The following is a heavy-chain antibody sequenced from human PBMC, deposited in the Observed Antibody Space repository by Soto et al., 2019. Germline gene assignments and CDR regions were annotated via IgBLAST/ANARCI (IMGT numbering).Heavy chain of an antibody. CDR3: ARRTTYDYVWGSYRPWGLDV. CDR1: GGSFSSYY. Sequence: QVQLQESGPGLVKPSETLSLTCTVSGGSFSSYYWSWIRQPPGKGLEWIGYIYYSGSTNYNPSLKSRVTISVDTSKNQFSLKLSSVTAADTAVYYCARRTTYDYVWGSYRPWGLDVWGQGTTVTVSS. D-gene: IGHD3-16*02. CDR2: IYYSGST. J-gene: IGHJ6*02. V-gene: IGHV4-59*08.